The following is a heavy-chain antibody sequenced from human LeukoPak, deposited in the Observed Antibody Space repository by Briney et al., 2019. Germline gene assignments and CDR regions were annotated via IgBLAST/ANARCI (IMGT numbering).Heavy chain of an antibody. D-gene: IGHD4-11*01. CDR1: GGSYSGYY. CDR2: IYYSGTT. CDR3: ARDRVRGNSNPFFDY. V-gene: IGHV4-59*01. J-gene: IGHJ4*02. Sequence: PSETLSLTCAVYGGSYSGYYWSWIRQPPGKGLVWIGYIYYSGTTNYNPSLKSRVTISVDTSKNQFSLKLSSVTAADTAVYYCARDRVRGNSNPFFDYWGQGTLVTVSS.